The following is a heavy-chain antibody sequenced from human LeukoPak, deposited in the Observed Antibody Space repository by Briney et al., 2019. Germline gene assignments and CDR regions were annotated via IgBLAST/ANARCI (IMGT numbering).Heavy chain of an antibody. Sequence: GGSLRLSCAASGFTFSSYAMHWVRQVPGKGLEWVAVISYDGSNKYYADSVKGRFTISRDNSKNTLYLQMNSLRAEDTAVYYCAREGRDSYDSSGYYPDAFDIWGQGTMVTVSS. J-gene: IGHJ3*02. CDR3: AREGRDSYDSSGYYPDAFDI. V-gene: IGHV3-30-3*01. D-gene: IGHD3-22*01. CDR2: ISYDGSNK. CDR1: GFTFSSYA.